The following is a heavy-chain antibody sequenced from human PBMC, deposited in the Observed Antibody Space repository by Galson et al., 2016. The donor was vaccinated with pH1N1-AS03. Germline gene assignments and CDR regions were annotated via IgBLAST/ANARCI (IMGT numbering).Heavy chain of an antibody. Sequence: SVKVSCKASGYTFTRYYMHWVRQAPGQGLEWMGVIDPSGGGTTYAQKFHGRVTMTRDTSTTTAHMELSSLRSEDTAIYYCVAYGSGTQAYFDYWGQGTLVTVSS. D-gene: IGHD3-10*01. V-gene: IGHV1-46*01. J-gene: IGHJ4*02. CDR1: GYTFTRYY. CDR2: IDPSGGGT. CDR3: VAYGSGTQAYFDY.